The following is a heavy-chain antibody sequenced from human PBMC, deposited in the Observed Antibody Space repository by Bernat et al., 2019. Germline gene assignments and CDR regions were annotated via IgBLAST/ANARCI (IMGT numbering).Heavy chain of an antibody. Sequence: EVQLVETGGGLIQPGGSLRLSCAASGFTVSSNYMSWVRQARGKGLEWVSVIYSGGSTYYADSVKGRFTISRDNSKNTLYLQMNSLRAEDTAVYYCARDSLYGDYAFDIWGQGTMVTVSS. CDR2: IYSGGST. CDR3: ARDSLYGDYAFDI. V-gene: IGHV3-53*05. J-gene: IGHJ3*02. D-gene: IGHD4-17*01. CDR1: GFTVSSNY.